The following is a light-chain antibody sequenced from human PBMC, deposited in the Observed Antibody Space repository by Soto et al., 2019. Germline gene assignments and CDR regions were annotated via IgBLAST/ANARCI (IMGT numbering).Light chain of an antibody. CDR1: QGISNH. Sequence: DIQMTQSPSSLSASVGDRVTITCRASQGISNHLAWYQQQPGKLPKLLIYAASILQSGVPSRFSGSGSGTDFTLTISSLQPEDFATYYCQQSYSTPHVTFGQGTRLEIK. J-gene: IGKJ5*01. CDR3: QQSYSTPHVT. V-gene: IGKV1-27*01. CDR2: AAS.